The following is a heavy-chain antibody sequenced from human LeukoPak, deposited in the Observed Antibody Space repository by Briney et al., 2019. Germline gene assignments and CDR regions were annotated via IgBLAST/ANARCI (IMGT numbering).Heavy chain of an antibody. D-gene: IGHD3-10*01. V-gene: IGHV4-59*12. J-gene: IGHJ6*03. Sequence: PSETLSLTCTVSGGSISSYYWSWIRQPPGKGLEWIGYIYYSGSTNYDPSLKSRVTISVDKSKNQFSLKLSSVTAADTAVYYCARAQGSPYMDVWGKGTTVTVSS. CDR1: GGSISSYY. CDR3: ARAQGSPYMDV. CDR2: IYYSGST.